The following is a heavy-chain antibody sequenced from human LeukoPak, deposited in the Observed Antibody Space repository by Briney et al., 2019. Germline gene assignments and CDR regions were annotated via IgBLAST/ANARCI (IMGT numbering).Heavy chain of an antibody. CDR3: ARSLRGIAAAKGDY. D-gene: IGHD6-13*01. Sequence: SETLSLTSAVYGGSFSGYYWSWIRQPPGKGLEWVWEINHSGSTNYNPSLKSRVTISVDTPKTQFSLKRSSVTAADTAVYYWARSLRGIAAAKGDYWGQGTLVTVSS. CDR1: GGSFSGYY. J-gene: IGHJ4*02. V-gene: IGHV4-34*01. CDR2: INHSGST.